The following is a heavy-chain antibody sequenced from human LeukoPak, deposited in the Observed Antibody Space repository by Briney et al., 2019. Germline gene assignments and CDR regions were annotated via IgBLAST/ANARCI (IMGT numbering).Heavy chain of an antibody. D-gene: IGHD2-21*02. Sequence: GGSLRLSCAASGFTFSSYGMHWVRQAPGKGLEWVAVISYDGSNKYYADSVKGRFTISRDNSKNTLYLQMNSLRAEDTAVYYCAKDWALYCGGDCYFNYWGQGTLVTVSS. CDR1: GFTFSSYG. V-gene: IGHV3-30*18. CDR2: ISYDGSNK. J-gene: IGHJ4*02. CDR3: AKDWALYCGGDCYFNY.